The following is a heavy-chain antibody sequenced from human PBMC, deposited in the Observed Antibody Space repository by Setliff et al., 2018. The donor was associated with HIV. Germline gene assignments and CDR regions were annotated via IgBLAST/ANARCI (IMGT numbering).Heavy chain of an antibody. J-gene: IGHJ3*02. D-gene: IGHD3-3*01. V-gene: IGHV4-39*01. Sequence: TETLSLTCNVSDGSISSSSYYWAWIRQPPGKGLEWIGTIYYVGNTYYRPSLKSRVTVSIDTSKNQFSLSLNSVTAADTAVYYCARQSGYTRGWDIFGVVAGSFDIWGQGTMVTVSS. CDR2: IYYVGNT. CDR1: DGSISSSSYY. CDR3: ARQSGYTRGWDIFGVVAGSFDI.